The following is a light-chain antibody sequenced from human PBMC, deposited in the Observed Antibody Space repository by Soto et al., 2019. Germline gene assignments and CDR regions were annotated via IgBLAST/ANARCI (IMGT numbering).Light chain of an antibody. J-gene: IGKJ1*01. CDR2: AAS. Sequence: AIQMTQSPSSLSAPVGDRVTMTCRASQDIRNDLGWYQEKVGQAPKLLIYAASNLQSGVPSRFSGSGSGTDFTLTISSLLPEDFATYYCLQDYNYPWTFGQGTKVEI. CDR1: QDIRND. V-gene: IGKV1-6*01. CDR3: LQDYNYPWT.